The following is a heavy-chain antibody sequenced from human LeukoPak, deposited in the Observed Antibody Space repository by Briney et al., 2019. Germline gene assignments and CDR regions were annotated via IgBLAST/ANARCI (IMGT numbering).Heavy chain of an antibody. CDR3: ARESITGHRDFDY. J-gene: IGHJ4*02. D-gene: IGHD1-20*01. Sequence: GGSLRLSCAVSGFTFSDYWMNWVRQAPGKGLEWVASINQNGGEKSYVDSVKGRFTISRDNPKNSLYLLLNSLRADDTAVYFCARESITGHRDFDYWGQGTLITVSS. CDR1: GFTFSDYW. CDR2: INQNGGEK. V-gene: IGHV3-7*01.